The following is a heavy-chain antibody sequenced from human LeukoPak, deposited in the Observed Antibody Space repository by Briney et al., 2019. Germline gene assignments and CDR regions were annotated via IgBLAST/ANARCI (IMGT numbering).Heavy chain of an antibody. Sequence: GGSLRPSCAPSGLTFSSYSMSWVRQAPGKVLEWVSSISSSSSYIYYADSVKGRFTISRDNAKNSLYLQMNSLRAEDTAVYYCARAPGYDSSGYYYYWGQGTLVTVSS. CDR2: ISSSSSYI. CDR1: GLTFSSYS. D-gene: IGHD3-22*01. V-gene: IGHV3-21*01. J-gene: IGHJ4*02. CDR3: ARAPGYDSSGYYYY.